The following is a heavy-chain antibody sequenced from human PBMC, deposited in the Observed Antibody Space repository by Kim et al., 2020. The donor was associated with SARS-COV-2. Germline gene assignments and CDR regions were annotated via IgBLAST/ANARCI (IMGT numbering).Heavy chain of an antibody. Sequence: SETLSLTCTVSGGSISSSSYYWGWIRQPPGKGLEWIGSIYYSGSTYYNPSLKSRVTISVDTSKNQFSLKLSSVTAADTAVYYCARLYYYGSGSPGGNYFDYWGQGTLVTVSS. CDR3: ARLYYYGSGSPGGNYFDY. CDR2: IYYSGST. CDR1: GGSISSSSYY. J-gene: IGHJ4*02. D-gene: IGHD3-10*01. V-gene: IGHV4-39*01.